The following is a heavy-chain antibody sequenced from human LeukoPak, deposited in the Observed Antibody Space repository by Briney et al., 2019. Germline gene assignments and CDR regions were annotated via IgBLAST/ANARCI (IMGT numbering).Heavy chain of an antibody. J-gene: IGHJ3*02. CDR2: IYHEGRNQ. D-gene: IGHD2-15*01. Sequence: PGGSLRLSCAASGFSFSEYAMHWVRQTPGKGRAWVGVIYHEGRNQYYADSLKGRFTISRHNSKNTLYLHMNSLRDEDTAFYFCLRGCHESRANCAGCDIWGGGTMNSVPS. CDR1: GFSFSEYA. V-gene: IGHV3-30*04. CDR3: LRGCHESRANCAGCDI.